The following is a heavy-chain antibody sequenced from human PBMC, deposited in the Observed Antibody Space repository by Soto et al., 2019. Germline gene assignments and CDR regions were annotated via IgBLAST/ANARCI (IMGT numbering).Heavy chain of an antibody. CDR2: MSGSGAEK. V-gene: IGHV3-23*01. J-gene: IGHJ4*02. CDR1: GFSFASYA. D-gene: IGHD2-21*01. Sequence: EVQLLESGGGLVQPGGSLRLSCAASGFSFASYAMNWVRQAPGKGLEWVSTMSGSGAEKYYADSVKGRFTISRDNSKNTLYLQMNSLRAEDTAVYHCAKDPFEPWGGAYFDYWGQGTSVTVSS. CDR3: AKDPFEPWGGAYFDY.